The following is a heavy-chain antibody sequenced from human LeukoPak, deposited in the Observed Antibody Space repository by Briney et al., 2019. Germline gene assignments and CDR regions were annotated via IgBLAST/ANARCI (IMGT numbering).Heavy chain of an antibody. Sequence: ASVKVSCKASGDTFTNYGFSWVRQAPGEGLEWMGWISAYNGDTKYPQKFQGRVTMTTDTSATTVYMQLGSLRFDDAAVYYCAREACSDGVCYFEYWGQGTLVTVSS. CDR3: AREACSDGVCYFEY. J-gene: IGHJ4*02. V-gene: IGHV1-18*01. D-gene: IGHD2-8*01. CDR2: ISAYNGDT. CDR1: GDTFTNYG.